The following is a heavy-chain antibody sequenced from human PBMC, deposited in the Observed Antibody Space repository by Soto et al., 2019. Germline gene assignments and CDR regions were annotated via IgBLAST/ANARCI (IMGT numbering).Heavy chain of an antibody. CDR2: IYHSGNT. Sequence: SETLSLTCVVSGYSIRSGYYWGWVRQPPGKGLEWIGSIYHSGNTFYNPSLKSRVTISVDTSKNQFSLELSSVTAADTAVYYCGRATSGDSRFYYYYGLDVWGEGTTITFSS. V-gene: IGHV4-38-2*01. CDR1: GYSIRSGYY. CDR3: GRATSGDSRFYYYYGLDV. D-gene: IGHD2-21*02. J-gene: IGHJ6*04.